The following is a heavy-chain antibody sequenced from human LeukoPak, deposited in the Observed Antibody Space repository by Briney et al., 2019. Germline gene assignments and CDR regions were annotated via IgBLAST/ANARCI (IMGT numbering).Heavy chain of an antibody. J-gene: IGHJ4*02. V-gene: IGHV5-51*01. Sequence: GESLKISCKGSGYSFGNYWIAWVRQMPGKGLEWMGIIYPDDSETRYSPSFQGQVTISADKSISTAYLQWSSLKASDTAMYYCASQYPGGYYDSRGYGDYWGQGTLVSVFS. CDR1: GYSFGNYW. D-gene: IGHD3-22*01. CDR2: IYPDDSET. CDR3: ASQYPGGYYDSRGYGDY.